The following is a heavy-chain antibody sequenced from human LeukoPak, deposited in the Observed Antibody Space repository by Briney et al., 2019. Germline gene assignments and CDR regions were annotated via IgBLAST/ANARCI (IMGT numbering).Heavy chain of an antibody. J-gene: IGHJ4*02. D-gene: IGHD5-12*01. Sequence: GGSLRLSCAASGSTFSSYWMHRVRQAPGKGLVWVSRINGDGSSITYADSVKGRFTISRDNAKNTLYLQMNSLRVEDTAVYYCAREGRVSGYDFDCWGQGTLVTVSS. CDR3: AREGRVSGYDFDC. V-gene: IGHV3-74*03. CDR1: GSTFSSYW. CDR2: INGDGSSI.